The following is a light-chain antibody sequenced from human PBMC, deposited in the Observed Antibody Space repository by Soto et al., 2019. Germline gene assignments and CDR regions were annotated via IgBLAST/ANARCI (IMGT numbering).Light chain of an antibody. V-gene: IGKV1-39*01. Sequence: DIQMTQSPSSLSASVGDRVSVTCRASQSISTFLNWYQQRQGEAPKLLIYAASSLQSGVPSRFSGSGSGADFTLTIGSLQTEDFATYYCQQSYTTPRTFGQGTKVEVK. CDR3: QQSYTTPRT. J-gene: IGKJ1*01. CDR1: QSISTF. CDR2: AAS.